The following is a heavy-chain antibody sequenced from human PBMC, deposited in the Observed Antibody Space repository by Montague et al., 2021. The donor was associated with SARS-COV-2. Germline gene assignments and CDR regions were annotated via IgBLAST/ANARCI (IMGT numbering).Heavy chain of an antibody. CDR3: ARDNIVIVPPAIFYDS. Sequence: SLRLSCAASGFIFSNFWMSWVRQAPGKGLEWVANIKQDGSEKFYVDSVKGRLTISRDNAKNSLYLQMYSLRAEDTAVYFCARDNIVIVPPAIFYDSWGQGTLVTVSS. V-gene: IGHV3-7*01. CDR2: IKQDGSEK. CDR1: GFIFSNFW. J-gene: IGHJ4*02. D-gene: IGHD2-2*01.